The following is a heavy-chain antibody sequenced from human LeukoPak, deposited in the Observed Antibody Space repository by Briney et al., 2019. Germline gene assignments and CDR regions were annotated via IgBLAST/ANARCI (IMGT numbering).Heavy chain of an antibody. V-gene: IGHV4-4*07. D-gene: IGHD3-22*01. CDR2: IYTSGST. J-gene: IGHJ4*02. CDR1: GGSISSYY. Sequence: SETLSLTCTVSGGSISSYYWSWIRQPAGKGLEWIGRIYTSGSTNYNPSLKSRVTMSVDTSKNQFSLKLSSVTAADTAVYYCARDRYDSSGYYRSFDYWGQGTLVTVSS. CDR3: ARDRYDSSGYYRSFDY.